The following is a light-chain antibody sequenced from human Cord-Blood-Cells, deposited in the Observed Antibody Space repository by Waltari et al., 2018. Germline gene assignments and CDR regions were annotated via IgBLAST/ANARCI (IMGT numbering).Light chain of an antibody. V-gene: IGKV3-15*01. Sequence: EIVMTQSPATLSVSPGERATISCRASQSVSSNLAWYQQKPGQAPRLLIYGASTRATGIPARFSGSGSGTEFTLTIRSLQSEDFAVDYCQQYNNWPYSFGQLTKLEIK. J-gene: IGKJ2*03. CDR3: QQYNNWPYS. CDR2: GAS. CDR1: QSVSSN.